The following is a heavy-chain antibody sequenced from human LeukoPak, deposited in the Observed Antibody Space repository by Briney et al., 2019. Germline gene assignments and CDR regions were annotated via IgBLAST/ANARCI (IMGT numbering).Heavy chain of an antibody. Sequence: WARQAPGKGLEWIGSIYYSGSTYYNPSLKSRVTISVDTSKNQFSLKLSSVTAADTAVYYCARNGPTVTTDPFDYWGQGTLVTVCS. J-gene: IGHJ4*02. CDR2: IYYSGST. CDR3: ARNGPTVTTDPFDY. D-gene: IGHD4-17*01. V-gene: IGHV4-39*07.